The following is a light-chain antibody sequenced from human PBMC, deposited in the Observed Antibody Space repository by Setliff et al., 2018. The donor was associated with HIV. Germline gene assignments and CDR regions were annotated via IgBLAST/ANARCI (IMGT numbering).Light chain of an antibody. J-gene: IGLJ3*02. CDR3: CSYTSGTTLV. CDR2: DVS. CDR1: SSDIGYYNY. Sequence: QSVLTQPASVSGSPGQSITISCTGTSSDIGYYNYVSWYQQHPGKAPTLMIYDVSSRPSGVSSRFSGSKSGNTASLTISGLQTGDEADYYCCSYTSGTTLVFGGGTKVTVL. V-gene: IGLV2-14*03.